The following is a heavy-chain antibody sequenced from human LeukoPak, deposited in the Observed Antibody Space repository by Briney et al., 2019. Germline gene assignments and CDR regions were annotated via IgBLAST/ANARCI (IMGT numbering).Heavy chain of an antibody. CDR3: ARAPRGSPPSDAFDV. J-gene: IGHJ3*01. Sequence: SETLSLTCSVSGGSISSHDYYFNWIRQPAGKGLEWIGRIYSSGTTNYTPSLSSRVTMWVDTSKKQFFLNLSSVTAADTATYYCARAPRGSPPSDAFDVWGQGTVVTVSS. CDR1: GGSISSHDYY. V-gene: IGHV4-61*02. CDR2: IYSSGTT. D-gene: IGHD3-10*01.